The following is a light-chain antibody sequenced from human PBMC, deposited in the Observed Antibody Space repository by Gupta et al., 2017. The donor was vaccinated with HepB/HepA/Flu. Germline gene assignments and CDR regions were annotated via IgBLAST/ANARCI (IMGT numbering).Light chain of an antibody. Sequence: DIVMTQSPDSLAVSLGERATINCKSSQSLLYSSNNKNYLAWYQQKPGQPPKLLIYWASTRVSGVPDRFSGSGSGTDFTLTISSLQAEDVAVYHYHQYYTTPWTFGQGTKVEI. V-gene: IGKV4-1*01. J-gene: IGKJ1*01. CDR3: HQYYTTPWT. CDR2: WAS. CDR1: QSLLYSSNNKNY.